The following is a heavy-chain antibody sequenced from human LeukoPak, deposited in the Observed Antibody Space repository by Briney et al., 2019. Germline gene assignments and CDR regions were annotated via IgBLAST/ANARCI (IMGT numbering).Heavy chain of an antibody. J-gene: IGHJ6*02. CDR2: ISWNSGSI. Sequence: PGGSLRLSCAASGFTFDDYAMHWVRQAPGKGLEWVSGISWNSGSIGYADSVKGRFTISRDNAKNSLYLQMNSLRAEDTALYYCAKMAAAGTPPTVGYYYYYGMDVWGQGTTVTVSS. V-gene: IGHV3-9*01. CDR1: GFTFDDYA. CDR3: AKMAAAGTPPTVGYYYYYGMDV. D-gene: IGHD6-13*01.